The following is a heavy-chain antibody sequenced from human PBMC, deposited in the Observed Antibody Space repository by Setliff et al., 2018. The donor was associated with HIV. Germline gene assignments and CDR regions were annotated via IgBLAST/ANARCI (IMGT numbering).Heavy chain of an antibody. D-gene: IGHD3-22*01. CDR3: ARARITMTGGRLEPYAFDR. CDR1: GGSFSGYY. V-gene: IGHV4-59*01. J-gene: IGHJ3*01. Sequence: SETLSLTCAVYGGSFSGYYWSWIRQSPGKGLEWLGYIYYSGSTTYNPSLRSRVTISIDTSKNQFSLKLSSVTAADTAVYYCARARITMTGGRLEPYAFDRWGQGTKVTVSS. CDR2: IYYSGST.